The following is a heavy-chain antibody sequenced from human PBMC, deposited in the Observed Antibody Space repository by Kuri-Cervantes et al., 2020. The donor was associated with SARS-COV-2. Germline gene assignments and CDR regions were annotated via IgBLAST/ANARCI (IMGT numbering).Heavy chain of an antibody. CDR1: GFTFSSHG. CDR2: ISYDGSNK. CDR3: ARDASPGIAARPAGLDY. J-gene: IGHJ4*02. Sequence: GESLKISCAASGFTFSSHGMHWVRQAPGKGLEWVAVISYDGSNKYYADSVKGRFTISRDNSKNTLYLQMNSLRAEDTAVYYCARDASPGIAARPAGLDYWGQGTLVTVSS. V-gene: IGHV3-30*03. D-gene: IGHD6-6*01.